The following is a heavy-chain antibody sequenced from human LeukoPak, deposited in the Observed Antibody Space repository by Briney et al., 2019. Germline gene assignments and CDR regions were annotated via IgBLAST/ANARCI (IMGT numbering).Heavy chain of an antibody. CDR1: GFTFSSYA. Sequence: PGGALRLSCAASGFTFSSYAMSWVRQAPGKGLEWGSAISGSGGSTYYADSVKGRFTISRDNSKNTLYLQMNSLRAEDTAVYYCAKGLTVGARLPYFDYWGQGTLVTVSS. D-gene: IGHD1-26*01. V-gene: IGHV3-23*01. J-gene: IGHJ4*02. CDR2: ISGSGGST. CDR3: AKGLTVGARLPYFDY.